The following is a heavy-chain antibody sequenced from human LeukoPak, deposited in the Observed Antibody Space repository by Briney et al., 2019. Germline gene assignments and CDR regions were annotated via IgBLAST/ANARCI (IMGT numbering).Heavy chain of an antibody. J-gene: IGHJ4*02. V-gene: IGHV3-74*01. CDR2: INNDGTAT. CDR3: ATVSEY. Sequence: AXXXIFXXFWMHWVRQVPGKGLVWVAGINNDGTATYYADSVKGRFTISRDNAKNTVYLQMNGLRAEDTTVYYCATVSEYWGQGTLVTVSS. CDR1: XXIFXXFW.